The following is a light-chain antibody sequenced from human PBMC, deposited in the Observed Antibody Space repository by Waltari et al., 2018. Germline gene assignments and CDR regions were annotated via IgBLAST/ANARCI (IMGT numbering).Light chain of an antibody. V-gene: IGKV1-5*03. CDR3: QQYNSYSLLS. Sequence: DIQMTQSPSTLSASVGDRFTITCRASQSISNWLAWYQQKPGKAPKLLIYKASTLERGVPSRFSGSGSGTEFTLTISSLQPDDFATYYCQQYNSYSLLSVGGGTKVEIK. J-gene: IGKJ4*01. CDR2: KAS. CDR1: QSISNW.